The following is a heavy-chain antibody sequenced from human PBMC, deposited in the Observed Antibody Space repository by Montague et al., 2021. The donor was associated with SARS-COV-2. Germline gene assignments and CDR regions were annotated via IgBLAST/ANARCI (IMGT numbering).Heavy chain of an antibody. D-gene: IGHD6-19*01. CDR3: ATQEDPSGWIPGPFDF. J-gene: IGHJ4*02. CDR2: IENTGNT. CDR1: GGSLNGFY. Sequence: SETLSLTCAVHGGSLNGFYWTWIRQPPGKGLEWIGEIENTGNTHIDPSLKSRVFISVDTSKNQLSLTLTSVTAADTADYYCATQEDPSGWIPGPFDFWGQGTLLSVSS. V-gene: IGHV4-34*01.